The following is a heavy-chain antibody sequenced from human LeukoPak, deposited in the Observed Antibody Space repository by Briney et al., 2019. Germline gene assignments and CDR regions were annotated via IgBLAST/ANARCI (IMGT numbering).Heavy chain of an antibody. V-gene: IGHV3-7*01. Sequence: GGSLRLSCVASGFPFSSYWMTWVRQAPGKGPEWVANIKQDGSKKSYVDSVKGRFTISRDNAKNSLYLQMNSLRDEDTAVYYCARDGYPGGDYWGQGTLVTVSS. D-gene: IGHD3-22*01. J-gene: IGHJ4*02. CDR3: ARDGYPGGDY. CDR1: GFPFSSYW. CDR2: IKQDGSKK.